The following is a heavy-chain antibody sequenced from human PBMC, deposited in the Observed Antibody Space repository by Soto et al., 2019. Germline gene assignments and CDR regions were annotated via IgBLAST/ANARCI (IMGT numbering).Heavy chain of an antibody. CDR2: MNPNSGNT. D-gene: IGHD3-3*01. J-gene: IGHJ5*02. Sequence: QVQLVQSGTEVKKPGASVKVSCKASGYTFTSYDINWVRQATGQGLEWMGWMNPNSGNTGDAQKFQGRVTMTRNTAMSTAYMELRSLRSEDTAVYYCARGYEGHYDFWRFDPWGQGTLVTVST. CDR1: GYTFTSYD. CDR3: ARGYEGHYDFWRFDP. V-gene: IGHV1-8*01.